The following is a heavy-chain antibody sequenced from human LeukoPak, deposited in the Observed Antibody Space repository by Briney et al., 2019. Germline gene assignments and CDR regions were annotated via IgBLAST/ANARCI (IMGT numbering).Heavy chain of an antibody. J-gene: IGHJ4*02. V-gene: IGHV1-2*02. CDR3: ARGRSDYYLDS. CDR1: GYTFTDYY. D-gene: IGHD3-10*01. CDR2: IYPDSGGT. Sequence: ASLKVSCKASGYTFTDYYMHWVRQAPGHGLEWKGWIYPDSGGTNYAQKFQGRVTMTRDTSISTAYMGLSRLTSDDTAAYYCARGRSDYYLDSWGQGTLVTVSS.